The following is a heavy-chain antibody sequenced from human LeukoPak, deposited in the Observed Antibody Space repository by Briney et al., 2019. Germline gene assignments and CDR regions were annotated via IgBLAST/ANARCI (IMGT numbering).Heavy chain of an antibody. CDR2: TYYSGST. D-gene: IGHD3-22*01. V-gene: IGHV4-39*01. J-gene: IGHJ6*02. CDR3: ARYYYDGRGLGERQWDV. Sequence: PSETLSLTCTVSGGSISSTSYYWGWIRQPPGKGLEWIGSTYYSGSTYYSPSLKSRVTISVDTSKNQFSLKLSSVTAADTAMYFCARYYYDGRGLGERQWDVWGQGTTVTVSS. CDR1: GGSISSTSYY.